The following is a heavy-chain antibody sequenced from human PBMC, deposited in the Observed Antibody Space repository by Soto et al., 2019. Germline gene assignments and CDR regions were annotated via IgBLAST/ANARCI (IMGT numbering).Heavy chain of an antibody. CDR3: ARGQRFSDWFDP. Sequence: SGPGLVNPSETLSLTCTVSGGSMSSYYWTWIRQPAGKGLEWIGRVYSSGGTHYNPSLKSRVTISLDTSKNQFSLRLLSVTDADTAVYYCARGQRFSDWFDPWGQGTLVTVSS. CDR2: VYSSGGT. D-gene: IGHD3-3*01. V-gene: IGHV4-4*07. CDR1: GGSMSSYY. J-gene: IGHJ5*02.